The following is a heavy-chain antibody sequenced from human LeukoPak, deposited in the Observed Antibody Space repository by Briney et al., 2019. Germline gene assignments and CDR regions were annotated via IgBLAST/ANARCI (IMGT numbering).Heavy chain of an antibody. D-gene: IGHD5-18*01. Sequence: PGGSLRLSCAASGFTFSNYEMNWVRQAPGKGLEWVSYISSSGSTIYYADSVKGRFTISRDNAKNSLYLQMNSLRAEDTAAYYCARDGYSYGYEVDYWGQGTLVTVSS. J-gene: IGHJ4*02. V-gene: IGHV3-48*03. CDR3: ARDGYSYGYEVDY. CDR2: ISSSGSTI. CDR1: GFTFSNYE.